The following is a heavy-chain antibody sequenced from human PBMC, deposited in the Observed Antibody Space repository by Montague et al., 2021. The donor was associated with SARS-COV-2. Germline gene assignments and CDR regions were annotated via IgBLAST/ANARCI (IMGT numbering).Heavy chain of an antibody. J-gene: IGHJ4*02. Sequence: SETLSLTCAVYGGSFSGYYWSWIRQPPGKGLEWIGEINHSGSTNYNPSLTSRVTISVDTSKNQFSLKLSSVTATDTAVYYCARGHYSSSWYGIGYYFDYWGQGTLVTVSS. CDR1: GGSFSGYY. CDR2: INHSGST. V-gene: IGHV4-34*01. D-gene: IGHD6-13*01. CDR3: ARGHYSSSWYGIGYYFDY.